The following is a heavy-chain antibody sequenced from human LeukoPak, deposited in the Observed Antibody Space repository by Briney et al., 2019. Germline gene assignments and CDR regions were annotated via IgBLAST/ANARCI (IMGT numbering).Heavy chain of an antibody. Sequence: AGGSLRLSCAASGLSFSSFATSWVRQAPGKGLEWVSGISNNGGRTDYADSVNGRFTISRDNSKNTLYLQMNSLRAEDTAVYYCAKGRGSGSYFGIDPWGQGTLVTVSS. D-gene: IGHD3-10*01. J-gene: IGHJ5*02. CDR1: GLSFSSFA. V-gene: IGHV3-23*01. CDR3: AKGRGSGSYFGIDP. CDR2: ISNNGGRT.